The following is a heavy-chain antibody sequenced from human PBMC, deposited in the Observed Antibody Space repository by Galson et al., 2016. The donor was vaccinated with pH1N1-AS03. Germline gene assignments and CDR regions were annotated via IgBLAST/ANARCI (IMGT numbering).Heavy chain of an antibody. J-gene: IGHJ5*02. CDR2: LKSKNDGGTA. Sequence: SLRLSCAASGFTFNSYWMTWVRQAPGKGLEWVGRLKSKNDGGTADYAAPLKGRFTISRDDSKNTLYLQMDSLETEDTAVYYLTTDRNFFDPWGQGTLVTVSS. CDR3: TTDRNFFDP. CDR1: GFTFNSYW. V-gene: IGHV3-15*01. D-gene: IGHD4-11*01.